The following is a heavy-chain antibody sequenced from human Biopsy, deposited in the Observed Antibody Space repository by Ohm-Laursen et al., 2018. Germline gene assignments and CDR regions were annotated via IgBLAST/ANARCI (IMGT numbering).Heavy chain of an antibody. CDR3: ARLGELHGLWCLDF. V-gene: IGHV3-9*01. CDR2: ISWNSGSI. D-gene: IGHD2-21*01. Sequence: RSLRLSCAASGFTFQVHAMHWVRQAPGRGLEWVSGISWNSGSINYAVSVQGRFTISRDNAKNSLYLQMNSLRVEDTALYCCARLGELHGLWCLDFWGQGALVTVSS. CDR1: GFTFQVHA. J-gene: IGHJ4*02.